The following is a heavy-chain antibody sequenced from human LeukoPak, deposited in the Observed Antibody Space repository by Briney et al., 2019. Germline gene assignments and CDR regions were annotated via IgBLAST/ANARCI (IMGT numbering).Heavy chain of an antibody. J-gene: IGHJ4*02. Sequence: GASVKVSCKASGYTFTSYYMHWVGQAPGQGREWMGVINPSGGSTSYAQKFQGRVPMTRDMSTSTVYMELSSLRSEDTAVYYCARDGAPTFPFLDYWGQGTLVTVSS. CDR2: INPSGGST. V-gene: IGHV1-46*01. CDR1: GYTFTSYY. D-gene: IGHD2/OR15-2a*01. CDR3: ARDGAPTFPFLDY.